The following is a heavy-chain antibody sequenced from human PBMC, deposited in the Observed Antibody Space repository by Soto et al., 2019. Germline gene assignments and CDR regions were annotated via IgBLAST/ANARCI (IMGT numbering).Heavy chain of an antibody. V-gene: IGHV3-11*01. CDR2: ISSVGTTT. CDR3: AREPTTAVVNYGMDV. D-gene: IGHD6-13*01. J-gene: IGHJ6*02. Sequence: GGSLRLSCAASGFTISDYYMSWIRQAPGKGLEWVSYISSVGTTTYYADSVKGRFSISMDNAKNSLYLQMNSLRAEDTAVYYCAREPTTAVVNYGMDVWGQGTTVTVSS. CDR1: GFTISDYY.